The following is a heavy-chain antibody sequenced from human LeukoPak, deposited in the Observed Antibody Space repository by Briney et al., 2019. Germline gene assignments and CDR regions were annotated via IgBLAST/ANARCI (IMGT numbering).Heavy chain of an antibody. V-gene: IGHV4-34*01. CDR2: INHSGST. J-gene: IGHJ4*02. CDR3: ARVNYDILTGYLNPSDEFDY. D-gene: IGHD3-9*01. Sequence: PSETLSLTCAVYGRSFSGYYWSWVRQPPGKGLEWIGEINHSGSTNYNPSLKSRVTISVDTSKNQFSLKLSSVTAADTAVYYCARVNYDILTGYLNPSDEFDYWGQGTLVTVSS. CDR1: GRSFSGYY.